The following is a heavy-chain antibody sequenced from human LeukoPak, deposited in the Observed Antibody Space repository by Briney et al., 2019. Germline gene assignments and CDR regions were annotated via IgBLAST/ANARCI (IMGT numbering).Heavy chain of an antibody. CDR1: GGSISSSSYY. CDR2: IYYSGST. CDR3: ASLYGSGSFYQKHQYYFDY. J-gene: IGHJ4*02. Sequence: PSETLSLTCTVSGGSISSSSYYWGWIRQPPGKGLEWIGSIYYSGSTYYNPSLKSRVTISVDMSKNQFSLKLSSVTAADTAVFYCASLYGSGSFYQKHQYYFDYWGQGTLVTVSS. D-gene: IGHD3-10*01. V-gene: IGHV4-39*01.